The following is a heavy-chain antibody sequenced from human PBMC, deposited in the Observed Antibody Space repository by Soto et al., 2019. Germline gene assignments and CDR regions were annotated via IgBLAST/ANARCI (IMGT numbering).Heavy chain of an antibody. CDR3: ARELRSRNWFDP. D-gene: IGHD4-17*01. J-gene: IGHJ5*02. CDR2: INAGNGNT. CDR1: GYTFTSYA. Sequence: ASVKVSCKASGYTFTSYAMHWVRQAPGQRLEWMGWINAGNGNTKYSQKFQGRVTITRDTSASTAYMELSSLRSEDTAVYYCARELRSRNWFDPWGQGTLVTVS. V-gene: IGHV1-3*01.